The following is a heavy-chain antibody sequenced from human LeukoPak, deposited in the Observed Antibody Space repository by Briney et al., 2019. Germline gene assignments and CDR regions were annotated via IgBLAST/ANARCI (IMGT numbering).Heavy chain of an antibody. CDR2: INPNSGGT. J-gene: IGHJ4*02. CDR1: GYTFTSYY. CDR3: ARDSGGSYREIDY. D-gene: IGHD2-15*01. Sequence: GASVKVSCKASGYTFTSYYMHWVRQAPGQGLEWMGWINPNSGGTNYAQKFQGRVTMTRDTSISTAYMELSRLRSDDTAVYYCARDSGGSYREIDYWGQGTLVTVSS. V-gene: IGHV1-2*02.